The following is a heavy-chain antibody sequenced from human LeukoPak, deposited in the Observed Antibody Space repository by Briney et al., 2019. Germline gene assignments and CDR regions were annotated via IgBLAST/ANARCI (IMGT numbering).Heavy chain of an antibody. D-gene: IGHD3-10*01. CDR1: GFTFSDHY. Sequence: GGSLRLSCAGSGFTFSDHYMDWVRQAPGKGLEWVGRTRNKANRYTTEYAASVKGRFTISRDESKNSLYLQMNSLKTEDTAVYYCARDYTSGGMDVWGQGTTVTVSS. CDR2: TRNKANRYTT. CDR3: ARDYTSGGMDV. V-gene: IGHV3-72*01. J-gene: IGHJ6*02.